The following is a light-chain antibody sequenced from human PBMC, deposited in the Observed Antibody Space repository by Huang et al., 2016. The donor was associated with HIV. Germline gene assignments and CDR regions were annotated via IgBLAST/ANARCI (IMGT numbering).Light chain of an antibody. CDR1: SSIGNN. CDR3: HQSTSFQSIT. Sequence: EIVLTQSPDFHSVTPKEEVTITCRASSSIGNNLHWYQQKTDQSPKLLIKYDSKSISEVPSRFSGSGSGTDFTLTIKSLEAEDAAAYFCHQSTSFQSITFGQGTRLEIK. J-gene: IGKJ5*01. V-gene: IGKV6D-21*02. CDR2: YDS.